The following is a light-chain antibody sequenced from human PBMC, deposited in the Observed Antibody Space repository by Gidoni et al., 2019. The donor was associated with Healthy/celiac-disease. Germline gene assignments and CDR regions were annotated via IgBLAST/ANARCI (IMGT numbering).Light chain of an antibody. J-gene: IGLJ1*01. CDR3: QSYDSSHV. Sequence: QPVLTQPPSVSGAPGQRVTISCTGSSSNIGAGYDVHWYQQLPGTAPKLLIYGNSNRPSGVPDRFSGSKSGTSASLAITGLQAEDEADYYCQSYDSSHVFGTGTKVTVL. CDR1: SSNIGAGYD. CDR2: GNS. V-gene: IGLV1-40*01.